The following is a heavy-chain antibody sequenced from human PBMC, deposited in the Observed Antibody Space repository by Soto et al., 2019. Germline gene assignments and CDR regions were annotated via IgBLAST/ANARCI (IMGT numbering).Heavy chain of an antibody. CDR2: ISGSGGST. CDR3: AKGIAAAGTGGYYFDY. CDR1: GFTFSSYA. V-gene: IGHV3-23*01. Sequence: GGSLRLSCAASGFTFSSYAMSWVRQAPGKGLEWVSAISGSGGSTYYADPVKGRFTISRDNSKNTLYLQMNSLRAEDTAVYYCAKGIAAAGTGGYYFDYWGQGTLVTVYS. J-gene: IGHJ4*02. D-gene: IGHD6-13*01.